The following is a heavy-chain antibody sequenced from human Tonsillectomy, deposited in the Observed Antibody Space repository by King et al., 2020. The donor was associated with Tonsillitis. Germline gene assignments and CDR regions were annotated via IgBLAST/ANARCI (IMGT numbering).Heavy chain of an antibody. CDR2: IFSNDEK. Sequence: TLKESGPVLVKPTETLTLTCTVSGFSLSNARMGVSWIRQPPGKALEWLAHIFSNDEKYYSTSLKSRLTNSKDTSNSQVVLTMTNMDPVDTATYYCARSYYYDSSGYYYNWGQGTLVTVSS. D-gene: IGHD3-22*01. V-gene: IGHV2-26*01. CDR1: GFSLSNARMG. J-gene: IGHJ4*02. CDR3: ARSYYYDSSGYYYN.